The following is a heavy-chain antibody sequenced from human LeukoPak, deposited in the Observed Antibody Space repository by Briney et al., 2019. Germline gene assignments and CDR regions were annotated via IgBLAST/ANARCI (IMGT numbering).Heavy chain of an antibody. Sequence: PSETLSLTCAVSGGSISSYYWRWIRQPPGKGLEWIGDIYYSGSTNYNPSLKSRVTISVETSKNQFSLKLSSVTAADTAVYYCARGDDSSGYYYEGAFDIWGQGTMVTVSS. D-gene: IGHD3-22*01. CDR2: IYYSGST. V-gene: IGHV4-59*01. J-gene: IGHJ3*02. CDR1: GGSISSYY. CDR3: ARGDDSSGYYYEGAFDI.